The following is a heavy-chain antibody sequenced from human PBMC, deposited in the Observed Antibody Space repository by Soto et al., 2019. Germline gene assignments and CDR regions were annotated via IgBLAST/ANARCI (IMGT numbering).Heavy chain of an antibody. J-gene: IGHJ4*02. CDR2: ISDSDNAT. CDR3: AKGVSSSAWSASDS. V-gene: IGHV3-23*01. CDR1: GFTLSSYA. D-gene: IGHD6-19*01. Sequence: EVQLLESGGGLVQPGGSLRLSCAASGFTLSSYAMTWVRQAPGKGLEWVSVISDSDNATYYADSVKGRLTISIDNSKNTLYLQLNSLRAEDTAVYYCAKGVSSSAWSASDSWGQGTLVTVSA.